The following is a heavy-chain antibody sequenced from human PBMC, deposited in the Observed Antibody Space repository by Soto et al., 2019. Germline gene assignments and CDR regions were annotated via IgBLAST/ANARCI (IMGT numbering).Heavy chain of an antibody. D-gene: IGHD3-10*01. Sequence: SETLSLTSAVYGESLSGYYWSWIRQPPGKGLEWIGEINHSGSTNYNPSLKSRVTISLDTSKNQFSLKLNSVTAADTALYYCARGPERFGELSNWFDPWGQGTLVTVS. J-gene: IGHJ5*02. V-gene: IGHV4-34*01. CDR3: ARGPERFGELSNWFDP. CDR1: GESLSGYY. CDR2: INHSGST.